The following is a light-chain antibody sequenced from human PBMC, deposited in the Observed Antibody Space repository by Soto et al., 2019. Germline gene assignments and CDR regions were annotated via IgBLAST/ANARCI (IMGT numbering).Light chain of an antibody. V-gene: IGLV1-47*01. CDR3: SAWDDSLSGVV. CDR1: SSNIGSDY. CDR2: RNN. J-gene: IGLJ2*01. Sequence: QSVLTQPPSASGTPGQRVTISCSGSSSNIGSDYAYWFQQLQGTAPKLLIYRNNQRPSGVPDRFSCSKSGSSASLAISGLRSEDEADYYCSAWDDSLSGVVFGGGTKLTVL.